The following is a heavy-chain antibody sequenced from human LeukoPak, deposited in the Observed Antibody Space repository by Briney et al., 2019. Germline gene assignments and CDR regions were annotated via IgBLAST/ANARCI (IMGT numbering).Heavy chain of an antibody. D-gene: IGHD2-2*01. CDR3: ARPTVGATMLDAFDI. Sequence: GASVKVSCKASGYTFTNYYIHWVRQAPGQGLEWMGIINPSGGSTTYAQKFQGRVTMTRDMSTSTVYMELSSLRSEDTAVYYCARPTVGATMLDAFDIWGQGTMVTVSS. CDR1: GYTFTNYY. V-gene: IGHV1-46*01. CDR2: INPSGGST. J-gene: IGHJ3*02.